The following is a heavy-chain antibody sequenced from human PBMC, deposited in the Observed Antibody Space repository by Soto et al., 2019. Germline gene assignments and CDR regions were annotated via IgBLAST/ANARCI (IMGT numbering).Heavy chain of an antibody. Sequence: QSGPTLGNPTQTLTLTCTFSGFSLSTSGMCVSWIRQPPGKALEWLALIDWDDDKYYSTSLKTRLTISKDTSKNQVVLTMTNMDPVDTATYYCERIRRAAAGRYYFDYWGQGTLVTVYS. CDR1: GFSLSTSGMC. J-gene: IGHJ4*02. D-gene: IGHD6-13*01. CDR3: ERIRRAAAGRYYFDY. V-gene: IGHV2-70*01. CDR2: IDWDDDK.